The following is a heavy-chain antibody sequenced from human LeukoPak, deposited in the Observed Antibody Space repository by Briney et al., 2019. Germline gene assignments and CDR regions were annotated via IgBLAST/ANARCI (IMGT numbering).Heavy chain of an antibody. Sequence: PSETLSLTCTVSGGSISSYYWSWIRQPPGKGLEWIGYIYYSGSTNYNPSLKSRVTISVDTSKNQFSLKLSSVTAADTAVYYCARSGLRGVFDYWGQGTLVTVSS. CDR2: IYYSGST. CDR3: ARSGLRGVFDY. CDR1: GGSISSYY. J-gene: IGHJ4*02. D-gene: IGHD3-10*01. V-gene: IGHV4-59*01.